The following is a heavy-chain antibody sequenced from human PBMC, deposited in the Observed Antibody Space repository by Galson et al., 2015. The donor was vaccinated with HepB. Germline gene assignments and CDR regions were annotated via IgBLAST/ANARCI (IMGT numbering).Heavy chain of an antibody. CDR1: KFIFNNYN. V-gene: IGHV3-21*06. D-gene: IGHD6-19*01. J-gene: IGHJ5*02. Sequence: SLRLSCAASKFIFNNYNMNWVRQTPGKGMEWVASISYNSDYIYYADSVKGRFTVSRDNAKNSLYLQMNSLRAEDTAVYYCARDWGIAVAGTWWFDPWGQGTLVTVSS. CDR2: ISYNSDYI. CDR3: ARDWGIAVAGTWWFDP.